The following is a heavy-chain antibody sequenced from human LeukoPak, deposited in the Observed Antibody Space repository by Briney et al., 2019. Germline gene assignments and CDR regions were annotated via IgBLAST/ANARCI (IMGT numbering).Heavy chain of an antibody. D-gene: IGHD2-15*01. CDR1: GGSMSNYY. V-gene: IGHV4-59*01. CDR2: IYDSGST. J-gene: IGHJ5*02. CDR3: ARGGNWFDP. Sequence: SETLSLTCNVSGGSMSNYYWSWSRQPPGKGLEWIGYIYDSGSTHHNPSLRSRVTISVDTSKNQFSLKLTSVTAADTAVYYCARGGNWFDPWGQGTLVTVSS.